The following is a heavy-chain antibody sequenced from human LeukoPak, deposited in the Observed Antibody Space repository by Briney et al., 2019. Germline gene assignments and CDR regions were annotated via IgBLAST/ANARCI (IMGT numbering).Heavy chain of an antibody. D-gene: IGHD3-22*01. V-gene: IGHV3-33*08. CDR2: IWYDGSNE. CDR3: ARGPAYYDSSGYFSDY. J-gene: IGHJ4*02. Sequence: GGSLRLSCAASGFTFSRYAMTWVRQAPGKGLEWVAVIWYDGSNEYYEDSVKGRFTISRDNSKNTLYLQMNSLRAGDTAVYYCARGPAYYDSSGYFSDYWGQGTLVTVSS. CDR1: GFTFSRYA.